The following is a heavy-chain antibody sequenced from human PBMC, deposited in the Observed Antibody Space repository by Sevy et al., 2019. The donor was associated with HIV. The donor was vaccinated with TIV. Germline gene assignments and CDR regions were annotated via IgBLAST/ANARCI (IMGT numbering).Heavy chain of an antibody. V-gene: IGHV3-21*01. CDR3: ARGSHDYGDYDRDVGFDY. CDR1: GFTFSSYW. CDR2: ISSTGNYI. J-gene: IGHJ4*02. Sequence: GWSLRLSCAASGFTFSSYWMSWVRQAPGKGLEWVSSISSTGNYIYYADSLKGRFSISRDNAKNSLYLQMNSLRAEDTAVYYCARGSHDYGDYDRDVGFDYWGQGTLVTVSS. D-gene: IGHD4-17*01.